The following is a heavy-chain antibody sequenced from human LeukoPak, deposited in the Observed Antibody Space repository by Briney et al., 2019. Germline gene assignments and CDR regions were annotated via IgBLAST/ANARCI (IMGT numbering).Heavy chain of an antibody. CDR2: INPNSGGT. Sequence: ASVKVSCKASGYTFTGYYMHWVRQAPGQGLEWMGWINPNSGGTNYAQKFQGRVTMTRDTPISTAYMELSRLRSDDTAVYYCARDSNTYYYDSSGPPVWGQGTTVTVSS. CDR3: ARDSNTYYYDSSGPPV. J-gene: IGHJ6*02. CDR1: GYTFTGYY. D-gene: IGHD3-22*01. V-gene: IGHV1-2*02.